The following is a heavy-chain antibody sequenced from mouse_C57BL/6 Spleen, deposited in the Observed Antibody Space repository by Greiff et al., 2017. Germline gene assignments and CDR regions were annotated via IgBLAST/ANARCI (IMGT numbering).Heavy chain of an antibody. J-gene: IGHJ3*01. D-gene: IGHD3-2*02. CDR3: ARDRSGYRYAY. V-gene: IGHV1-82*01. CDR1: GYAFSSSW. Sequence: VQLQQSGPELVKPGASVKISCKASGYAFSSSWMNWVKQRPGKGLEWIGRIYPGDGDTNYNGKFKGKATLTADKSSSTAYMQLSSLTSEDSAVYFCARDRSGYRYAYWGQGTLVTVSA. CDR2: IYPGDGDT.